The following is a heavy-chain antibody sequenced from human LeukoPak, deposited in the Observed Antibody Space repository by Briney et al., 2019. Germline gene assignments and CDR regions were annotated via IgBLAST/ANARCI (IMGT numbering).Heavy chain of an antibody. CDR1: GYTFTGYY. D-gene: IGHD3-22*01. V-gene: IGHV1-2*02. Sequence: RASVKVSCKASGYTFTGYYMHWVRQAPGQGLEWMGWINPNSGGTNYAQKFQGRVTMTRDTSISTAYMELSRLRSDDTAVYYCARDTSHYYDSSGYSGDYWGQGTLVTVSS. J-gene: IGHJ4*02. CDR3: ARDTSHYYDSSGYSGDY. CDR2: INPNSGGT.